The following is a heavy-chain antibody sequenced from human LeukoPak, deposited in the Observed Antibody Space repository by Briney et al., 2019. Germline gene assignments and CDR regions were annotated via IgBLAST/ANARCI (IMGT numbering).Heavy chain of an antibody. D-gene: IGHD2-2*01. CDR2: ISYNGINK. CDR1: GFTFSSYA. Sequence: GGSLRLSCAASGFTFSSYAMHWVRQAPGKGLGWVAVISYNGINKYYADSVKGRFTISRDNSKNTLYLQMNSLRAEDTAVYYCASGGGYCSSTSCYVSDYWGQGTLVTVSS. J-gene: IGHJ4*02. CDR3: ASGGGYCSSTSCYVSDY. V-gene: IGHV3-30-3*01.